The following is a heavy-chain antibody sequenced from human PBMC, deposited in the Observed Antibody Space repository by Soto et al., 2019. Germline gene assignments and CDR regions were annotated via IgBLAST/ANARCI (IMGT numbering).Heavy chain of an antibody. D-gene: IGHD5-12*01. CDR2: TNTGNGNT. Sequence: QVQLVQSGAEVKKPGHSVKVHCQASGITSTTYAIHWVRQAPGQGLEWMGWTNTGNGNTRYAQRFLGRVSLTTDTSASTDSMDLSSLTSEDTAVYYCARAISGYVTWGQGTLITVAS. CDR1: GITSTTYA. V-gene: IGHV1-3*04. J-gene: IGHJ5*02. CDR3: ARAISGYVT.